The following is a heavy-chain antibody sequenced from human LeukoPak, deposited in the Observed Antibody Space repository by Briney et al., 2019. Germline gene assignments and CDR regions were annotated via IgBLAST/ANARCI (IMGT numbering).Heavy chain of an antibody. Sequence: SETLSLTCTVSGGSISSYYWSWIRQPPRKRPEWIGYIDYSGNTHFNPSLRSRSTMSLDTSMRQFFLRLSSVTAADSAVYFCARGDYIRGNIHYNAEYFQHRGQGIPVTVSS. CDR2: IDYSGNT. D-gene: IGHD3-16*01. J-gene: IGHJ1*01. V-gene: IGHV4-59*01. CDR1: GGSISSYY. CDR3: ARGDYIRGNIHYNAEYFQH.